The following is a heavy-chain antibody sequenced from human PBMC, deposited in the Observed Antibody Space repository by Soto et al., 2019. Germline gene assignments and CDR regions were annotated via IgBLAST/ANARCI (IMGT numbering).Heavy chain of an antibody. Sequence: GGSLRLSCAASGFIFNNYGMHWVRQAPGKGLEWVGLISHDGINKYYADYLKGRSTISRDNSKNTLYLQMNSVRAEDTAVYYCAKDRTVKPIYGSLSFCGQGTLVTVSS. CDR2: ISHDGINK. D-gene: IGHD4-17*01. CDR3: AKDRTVKPIYGSLSF. V-gene: IGHV3-30*18. CDR1: GFIFNNYG. J-gene: IGHJ4*02.